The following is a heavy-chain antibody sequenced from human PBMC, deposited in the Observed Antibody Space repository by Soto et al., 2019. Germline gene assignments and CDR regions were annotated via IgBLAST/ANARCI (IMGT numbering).Heavy chain of an antibody. V-gene: IGHV1-3*01. D-gene: IGHD3-3*01. Sequence: GASVKVSCKASGYTFTSYAMHWVRQAPGQRLEWMGWINAGNGNTKYSQKFQGRVTITADESTSTAYMELSSLRSEDTAVYYCARANDFWSGYITSQDYYGMDVWGQGTTVTVSS. CDR2: INAGNGNT. CDR1: GYTFTSYA. J-gene: IGHJ6*02. CDR3: ARANDFWSGYITSQDYYGMDV.